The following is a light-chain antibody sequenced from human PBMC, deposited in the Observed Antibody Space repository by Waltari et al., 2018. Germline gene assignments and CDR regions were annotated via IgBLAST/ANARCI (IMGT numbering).Light chain of an antibody. Sequence: AIQMTQSPSSLSASVGDSVTITCRASQGIRNDLGWYQQGPGKAPMLLIYDASSLQTGVPSRFSGSGSGTGFTLTISSLQPEDFGTYYCLQDYSYPWTFGQGTKVEVK. CDR1: QGIRND. CDR2: DAS. J-gene: IGKJ1*01. V-gene: IGKV1-6*01. CDR3: LQDYSYPWT.